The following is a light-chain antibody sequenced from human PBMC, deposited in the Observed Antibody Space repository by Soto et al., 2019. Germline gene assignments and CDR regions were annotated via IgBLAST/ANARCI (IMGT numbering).Light chain of an antibody. V-gene: IGKV3-20*01. CDR1: QTISSRY. CDR3: QQYGSSPSYS. Sequence: ENVLTQSPGTLSLSPGERATLFCRASQTISSRYLAWYQHKPGQAPRLLIYGTSSRATGIPDRFSGSGSGTDFTLTISRLEPEDFAVYYCQQYGSSPSYSFGQGTKVEIK. CDR2: GTS. J-gene: IGKJ2*01.